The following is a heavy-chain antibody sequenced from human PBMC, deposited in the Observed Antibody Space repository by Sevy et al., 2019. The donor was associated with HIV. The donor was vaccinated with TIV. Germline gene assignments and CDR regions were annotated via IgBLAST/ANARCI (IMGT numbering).Heavy chain of an antibody. CDR1: GFTFSSFA. D-gene: IGHD5-18*01. J-gene: IGHJ4*02. CDR2: ISGTGDHT. Sequence: GGSPRLSCAASGFTFSSFAMGWVRQAPGKGLDWISVISGTGDHTYYADSVKGRFTISRDNSKNTLFLQMNSLRAEDTAIFYCAKKMGGGSGMAFLVDYWGQGTLVTVSS. CDR3: AKKMGGGSGMAFLVDY. V-gene: IGHV3-23*01.